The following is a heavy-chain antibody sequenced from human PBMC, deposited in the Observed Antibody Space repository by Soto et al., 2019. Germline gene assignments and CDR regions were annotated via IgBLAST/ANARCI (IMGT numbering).Heavy chain of an antibody. J-gene: IGHJ4*02. CDR1: GGSFSGYY. CDR2: INHSGST. Sequence: PSETLSLTCAVYGGSFSGYYCSWIRQPPWKGLEWIGEINHSGSTNYNPSLKSRVTISVDTSKNQFSLKLSSVTAADTAVYYCATYYYDSSGYHFDYWGQGTLVTVSS. D-gene: IGHD3-22*01. V-gene: IGHV4-34*01. CDR3: ATYYYDSSGYHFDY.